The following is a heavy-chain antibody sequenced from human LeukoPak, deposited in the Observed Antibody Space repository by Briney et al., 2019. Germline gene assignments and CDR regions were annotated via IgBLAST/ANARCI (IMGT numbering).Heavy chain of an antibody. D-gene: IGHD4-11*01. CDR3: AREKTDYSNYDYYYYYMDV. CDR1: GGSISSSY. Sequence: SETLSLTCTVSGGSISSSYWSWIRQPPGKGLEWIGYIYYSGSTNYNPSLKSRVTISVDTSKNQFSLKLSSVTAADAAVYYCAREKTDYSNYDYYYYYMDVWGKGTTVTVSS. CDR2: IYYSGST. V-gene: IGHV4-59*01. J-gene: IGHJ6*03.